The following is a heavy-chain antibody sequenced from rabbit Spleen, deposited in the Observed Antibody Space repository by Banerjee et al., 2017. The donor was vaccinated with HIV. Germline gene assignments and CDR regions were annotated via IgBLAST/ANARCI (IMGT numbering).Heavy chain of an antibody. J-gene: IGHJ6*01. CDR1: GFSRSTGYW. Sequence: LEESGGGLVQPEGSLTLTCKASGFSRSTGYWICWVRQAPGERPEWIACIYAGEGNTDYASWVNGRFTISSDNAQNTVDLQMSGLTAADTATYFCARAGYDGYGYANFRDYYGMDLWGPGTLVTVS. CDR2: IYAGEGNT. CDR3: ARAGYDGYGYANFRDYYGMDL. V-gene: IGHV1S47*01. D-gene: IGHD6-1*01.